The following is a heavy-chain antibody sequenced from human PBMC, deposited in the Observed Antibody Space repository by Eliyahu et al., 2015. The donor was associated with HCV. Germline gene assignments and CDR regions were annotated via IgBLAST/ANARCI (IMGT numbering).Heavy chain of an antibody. J-gene: IGHJ3*01. Sequence: EGQLVESGGGLVKPGGSLRLSCAASGFTLGSXAMNWVRQAPGKGLAWVXSISTGSTYIYYADXVKGRFTISRDNAKNSLYLQMNSLRAEDTAVYYCARAEGRTGYPPYAFNVWGQGTMVTVSS. V-gene: IGHV3-21*01. CDR3: ARAEGRTGYPPYAFNV. CDR1: GFTLGSXA. CDR2: ISTGSTYI. D-gene: IGHD3-9*01.